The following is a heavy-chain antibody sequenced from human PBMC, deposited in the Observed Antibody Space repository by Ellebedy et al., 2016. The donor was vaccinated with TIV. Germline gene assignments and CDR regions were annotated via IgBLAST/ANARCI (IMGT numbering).Heavy chain of an antibody. D-gene: IGHD6-19*01. V-gene: IGHV4-59*01. CDR2: GHYSGAT. J-gene: IGHJ4*02. CDR3: ARGGSGLDY. Sequence: SETLSLTCTVSGGSIGDYYWNWIRQSPGKGLEWIGFGHYSGATYYSPSLRSRVTVTVDASRNQFSLKLSSVTAADTAVYYCARGGSGLDYWGQGTLVTVSS. CDR1: GGSIGDYY.